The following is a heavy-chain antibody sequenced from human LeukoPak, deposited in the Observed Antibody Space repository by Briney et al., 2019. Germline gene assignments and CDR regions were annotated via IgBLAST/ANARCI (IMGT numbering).Heavy chain of an antibody. Sequence: GGSLRLSCAASGFTFSSYGITWVRQAPGKGLEWVSGITGSGENTYYAGSVKGRFTISRDNSKNTLYLQMNSLRAEDTALYYCAKDLTSWNYWGQGTLVTVSS. D-gene: IGHD2-2*01. CDR2: ITGSGENT. J-gene: IGHJ4*02. CDR1: GFTFSSYG. V-gene: IGHV3-23*01. CDR3: AKDLTSWNY.